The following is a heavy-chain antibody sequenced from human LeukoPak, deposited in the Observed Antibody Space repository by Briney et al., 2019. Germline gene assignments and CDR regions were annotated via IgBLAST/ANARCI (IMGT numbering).Heavy chain of an antibody. J-gene: IGHJ4*02. CDR2: INHSGST. V-gene: IGHV4-34*01. Sequence: PSETLSLTCAVYGGSFSDYYWSWIRQPPGKGLEWIGEINHSGSTNYNPSLKSRVTISVDTSKNQFSLKLSSVTAADTAVYYCARYDTAMVSCFDYWGQGTLVTVSS. CDR1: GGSFSDYY. D-gene: IGHD5-18*01. CDR3: ARYDTAMVSCFDY.